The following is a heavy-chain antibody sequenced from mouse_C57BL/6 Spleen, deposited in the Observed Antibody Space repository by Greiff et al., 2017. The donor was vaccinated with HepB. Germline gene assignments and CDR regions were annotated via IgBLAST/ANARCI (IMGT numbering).Heavy chain of an antibody. D-gene: IGHD2-1*01. Sequence: QVHVKQPGAELVKPGASVKMSCKASGYTFTSYWITWVKQRPGQGLEWIGDIYPGSGSTNYNEKFKSKATLTVDTSSSTAYMQLSSLTSEDSAVYYCARSEGYGNYFDYWGQGTTLTVSS. CDR2: IYPGSGST. J-gene: IGHJ2*01. V-gene: IGHV1-55*01. CDR1: GYTFTSYW. CDR3: ARSEGYGNYFDY.